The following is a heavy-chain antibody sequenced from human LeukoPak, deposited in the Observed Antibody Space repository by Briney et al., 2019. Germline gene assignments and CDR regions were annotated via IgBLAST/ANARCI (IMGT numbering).Heavy chain of an antibody. Sequence: PSETLSLTCTVSGGSIRTSSYYWGWIRQPPGKGLEWVGSIYYSGYTYYNPSLKSRVTISQDTSRNQFSLKLSSVTAADTAVYYCAQSPRVLYYYDSSGFVSWGQGTLVTVSS. J-gene: IGHJ4*02. CDR3: AQSPRVLYYYDSSGFVS. CDR1: GGSIRTSSYY. CDR2: IYYSGYT. V-gene: IGHV4-39*07. D-gene: IGHD3-22*01.